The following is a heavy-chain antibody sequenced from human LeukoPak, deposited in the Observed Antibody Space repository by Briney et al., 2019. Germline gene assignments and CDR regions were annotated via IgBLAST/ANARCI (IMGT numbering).Heavy chain of an antibody. CDR2: INPSGGST. Sequence: ASVKVSCKASGYTFTSYYMHWVRQAPGQGLEWMGIINPSGGSTSYAQKFQGRVTMTRDTSTSTVYMELSSLRSEDTAVYYCARDVPYSSGWSYYYYYGMDVWGQGTTVTVSS. CDR1: GYTFTSYY. J-gene: IGHJ6*02. V-gene: IGHV1-46*01. D-gene: IGHD6-19*01. CDR3: ARDVPYSSGWSYYYYYGMDV.